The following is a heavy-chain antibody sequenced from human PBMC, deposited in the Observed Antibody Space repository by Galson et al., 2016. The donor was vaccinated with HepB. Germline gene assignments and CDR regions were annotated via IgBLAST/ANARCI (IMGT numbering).Heavy chain of an antibody. CDR1: GASITTSYE. CDR3: AGRIKWFGEFPPLDHDV. D-gene: IGHD3-10*01. V-gene: IGHV4-4*02. CDR2: IYHNGDA. J-gene: IGHJ6*03. Sequence: SETLSLTCAVSGASITTSYEWTWVRQVPGKGLEWIGKIYHNGDAFYNPALKGRFIISVDKSNNQFSLKMTSVTAADTAVYYCAGRIKWFGEFPPLDHDVWGKGTTVIVSS.